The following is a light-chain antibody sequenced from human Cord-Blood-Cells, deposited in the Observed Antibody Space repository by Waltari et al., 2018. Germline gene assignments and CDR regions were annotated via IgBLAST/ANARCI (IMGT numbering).Light chain of an antibody. CDR2: RNN. J-gene: IGLJ2*01. CDR3: AAWDDSLSGVV. Sequence: QSVLTQPPSASASPGQRVTISRSGSSSNLGRNYVYWYQQLPGTAPKLLIYRNNQRPSGVPDRFSGSKSGTSASLASSGLRSEDEADYYCAAWDDSLSGVVFGGGTKLTVL. CDR1: SSNLGRNY. V-gene: IGLV1-47*01.